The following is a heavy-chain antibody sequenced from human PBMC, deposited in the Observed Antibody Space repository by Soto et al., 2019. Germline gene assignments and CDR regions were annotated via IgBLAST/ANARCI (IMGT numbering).Heavy chain of an antibody. CDR2: MYYSGST. CDR1: GGCISSTNYY. CDR3: ATSSSRAFRLLEWVDPLDS. V-gene: IGHV4-39*01. J-gene: IGHJ4*02. Sequence: QLQLQESGPGLVKPSETLSLVCSVSGGCISSTNYYWDWIRQPPGKGLEWIGSMYYSGSTYYNPSLKSRVTMSVDTTKNQFSLKLTSVTAADTAVYYCATSSSRAFRLLEWVDPLDSWGQGTRVTVSS. D-gene: IGHD3-3*01.